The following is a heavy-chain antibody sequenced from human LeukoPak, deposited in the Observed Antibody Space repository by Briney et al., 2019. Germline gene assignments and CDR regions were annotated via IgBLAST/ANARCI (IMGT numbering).Heavy chain of an antibody. Sequence: PGGSLRLSCAASGFTSSTYWMSWVRQAPGKGLEWVANIKQDGGQEYYLESVKGRFTISRDNAKNSLYLQMNSLRAEDTAVYFCAREGYGSGAFDIWGQGTMVTVSS. D-gene: IGHD3-10*01. CDR3: AREGYGSGAFDI. CDR2: IKQDGGQE. J-gene: IGHJ3*02. CDR1: GFTSSTYW. V-gene: IGHV3-7*01.